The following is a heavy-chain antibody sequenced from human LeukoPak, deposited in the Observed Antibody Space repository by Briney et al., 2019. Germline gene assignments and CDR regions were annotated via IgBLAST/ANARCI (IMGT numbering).Heavy chain of an antibody. CDR3: ARRGLVVVPV. J-gene: IGHJ4*02. Sequence: SETLSLTCTVSGGSVGSSDSYWVWVRQPPGKGLEWVGSIYYGGTTHYSPSLKSRLTISADTSRNQFSLSLTSVTAADTAVYFCARRGLVVVPVWGQGTLVTVSS. CDR2: IYYGGTT. D-gene: IGHD2-21*01. V-gene: IGHV4-39*01. CDR1: GGSVGSSDSY.